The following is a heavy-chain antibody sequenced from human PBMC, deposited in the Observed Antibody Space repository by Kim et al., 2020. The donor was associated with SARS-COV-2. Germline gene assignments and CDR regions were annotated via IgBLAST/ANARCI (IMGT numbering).Heavy chain of an antibody. D-gene: IGHD7-27*01. CDR2: TSYDENLK. CDR1: GFIFSNYG. Sequence: GGSLRLSCAASGFIFSNYGMHWVRQAPGKGLEWVATTSYDENLKFYAASMKGRFTISKDNSMNTLYLRMNSLRTEDTAVYFCTKALTRGQGLGNTEFDYWGQRTLVTVSS. J-gene: IGHJ4*02. V-gene: IGHV3-30*18. CDR3: TKALTRGQGLGNTEFDY.